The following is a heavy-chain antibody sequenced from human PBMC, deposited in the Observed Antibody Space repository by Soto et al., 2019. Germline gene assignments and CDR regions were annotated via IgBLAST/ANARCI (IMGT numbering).Heavy chain of an antibody. V-gene: IGHV1-69*13. CDR2: IIPIFGTA. J-gene: IGHJ5*02. CDR3: ARAGAESYSNYASHSNWFDP. D-gene: IGHD4-4*01. Sequence: EASVKVSCKASGGTFSSYAISWVRQAPGQGLEWMGGIIPIFGTANYAQKFQGRVTITADESTSTAYMELSSLRSEDTAVYYCARAGAESYSNYASHSNWFDPWGQGTLVTVSS. CDR1: GGTFSSYA.